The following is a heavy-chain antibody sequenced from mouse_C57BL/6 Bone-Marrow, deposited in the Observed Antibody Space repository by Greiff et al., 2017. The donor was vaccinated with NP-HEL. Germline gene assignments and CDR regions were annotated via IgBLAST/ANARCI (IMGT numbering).Heavy chain of an antibody. D-gene: IGHD1-1*01. V-gene: IGHV5-6*01. CDR2: ISSGGSYT. J-gene: IGHJ2*01. Sequence: EVKVVESGGDLVKPGGSLKLSCAASGFTFSSYGMSWVRQTPDKRLEWVATISSGGSYTYYPDSVKGRFTISRDNAKNTLYLQMSSLKSEDTAMYYCARHPPYGRDFDYWGQGTTLTVSS. CDR3: ARHPPYGRDFDY. CDR1: GFTFSSYG.